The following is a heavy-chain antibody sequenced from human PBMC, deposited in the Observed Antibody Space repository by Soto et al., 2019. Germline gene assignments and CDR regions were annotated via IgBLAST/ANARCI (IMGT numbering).Heavy chain of an antibody. CDR1: GYTLTVLS. CDR3: ATGRTISGRRNRHYYYYYYMDV. D-gene: IGHD3-3*01. J-gene: IGHJ6*03. V-gene: IGHV1-24*01. Sequence: ASVTVSCQVSGYTLTVLSMHWVRQAPGKGLEWMGGFDPEDGETIYAQKLQGRVTMTEDTSTDTAYMELSSLRSEDTAVYYCATGRTISGRRNRHYYYYYYMDVWGKGTTVTVSS. CDR2: FDPEDGET.